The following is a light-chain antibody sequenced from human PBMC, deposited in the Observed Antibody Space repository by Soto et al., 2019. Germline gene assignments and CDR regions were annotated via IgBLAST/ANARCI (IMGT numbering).Light chain of an antibody. J-gene: IGLJ1*01. CDR1: TSNIGTFY. CDR3: QSYDTRLSAHV. CDR2: GDN. Sequence: QSVLTQPPSASSTPGQTVTISCSGSTSNIGTFYVYWYQHLPGAAPKLLIYGDNNRPSGVPDRFSGSKSGTSASLAITGLQAEDEADYYCQSYDTRLSAHVFGTGTKLTVL. V-gene: IGLV1-40*01.